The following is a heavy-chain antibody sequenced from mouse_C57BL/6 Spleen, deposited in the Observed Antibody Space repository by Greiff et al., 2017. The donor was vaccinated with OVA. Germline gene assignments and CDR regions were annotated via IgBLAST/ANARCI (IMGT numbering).Heavy chain of an antibody. D-gene: IGHD2-12*01. CDR2: INPNNGGT. V-gene: IGHV1-26*01. J-gene: IGHJ4*01. Sequence: VQLQQSGPELVKPGASVKISCKASGYTFTDYYMNWVKQSHGKSLEWIGDINPNNGGTSYNQKFKGKATLTVDKSSSTAYMELRSLTSEDSAVYYCAPYYSAMDYWGQGTSVTVSS. CDR3: APYYSAMDY. CDR1: GYTFTDYY.